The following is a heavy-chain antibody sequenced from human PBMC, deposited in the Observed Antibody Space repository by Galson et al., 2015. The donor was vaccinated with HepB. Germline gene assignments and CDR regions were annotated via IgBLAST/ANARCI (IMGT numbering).Heavy chain of an antibody. D-gene: IGHD4-17*01. V-gene: IGHV3-23*01. J-gene: IGHJ4*02. CDR2: ISARGDST. Sequence: SLRLSCAASGFTFSSYAMSWVRQAPGKGLEWVSSISARGDSTYYADSVKGRFAISRDNSKSTLFLQMSSLRAEDTAVYYCAKGLSGHTTDFDYWGQGTLVTVSS. CDR1: GFTFSSYA. CDR3: AKGLSGHTTDFDY.